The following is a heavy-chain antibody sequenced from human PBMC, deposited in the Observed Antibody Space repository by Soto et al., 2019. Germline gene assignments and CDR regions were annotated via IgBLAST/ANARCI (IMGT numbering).Heavy chain of an antibody. J-gene: IGHJ6*02. D-gene: IGHD1-26*01. Sequence: GESLKISCKGSGYSFTSYWISWVRQMPGKGLEWMGRIDPSDSYTNYSPSFQGHVTISADKSISTAYLQWSSLKASDTAMYYCARRAASEIVGAASRGGYYYGMDVWGQGTTVTVSS. CDR3: ARRAASEIVGAASRGGYYYGMDV. CDR2: IDPSDSYT. CDR1: GYSFTSYW. V-gene: IGHV5-10-1*01.